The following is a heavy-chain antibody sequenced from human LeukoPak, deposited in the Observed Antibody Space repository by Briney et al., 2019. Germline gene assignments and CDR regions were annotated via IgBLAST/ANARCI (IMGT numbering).Heavy chain of an antibody. Sequence: SETLSLTCAVSGGSISSGGYSWSWIRQPPGKGLEWIGYIYHSGSTYYNPSLKSRVTISVGRSKNQFSLKLSSVTAADTAVYYCAGASTDQFDYWGQGTLVTVSS. V-gene: IGHV4-30-2*01. J-gene: IGHJ4*02. D-gene: IGHD4-17*01. CDR1: GGSISSGGYS. CDR2: IYHSGST. CDR3: AGASTDQFDY.